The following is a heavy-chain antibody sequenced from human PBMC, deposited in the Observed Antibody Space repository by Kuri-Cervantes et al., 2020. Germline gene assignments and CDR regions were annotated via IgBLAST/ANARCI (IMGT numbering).Heavy chain of an antibody. V-gene: IGHV4-34*01. CDR1: GGSISSYY. Sequence: SETLSLTCTVSGGSISSYYWSWTRQPPGKGLEWIGEINHSGSTNYNPSLKSRVTISVDTSKNQFSLKLSSVTAADTAVYYCARGRAPHRYYYYVDVWGKGTTVTVSS. J-gene: IGHJ6*03. CDR3: ARGRAPHRYYYYVDV. CDR2: INHSGST.